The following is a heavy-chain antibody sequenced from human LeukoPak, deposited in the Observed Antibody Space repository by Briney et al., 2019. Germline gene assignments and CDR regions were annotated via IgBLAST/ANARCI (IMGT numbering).Heavy chain of an antibody. Sequence: GGSLRLSCAASGFTFSSYWMSWVRQAPGKGLEWVANIKQDGSEKYYVDSVKGRFTISRDNAKNSLYLQMNSLRAEDTAVYYCAKDRSVLLWFGESVYMDVWGKGTTVTVSS. J-gene: IGHJ6*03. D-gene: IGHD3-10*01. CDR2: IKQDGSEK. CDR1: GFTFSSYW. V-gene: IGHV3-7*03. CDR3: AKDRSVLLWFGESVYMDV.